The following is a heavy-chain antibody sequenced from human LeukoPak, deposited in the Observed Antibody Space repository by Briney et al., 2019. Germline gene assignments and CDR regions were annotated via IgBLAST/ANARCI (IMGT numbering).Heavy chain of an antibody. CDR3: ARDGTTELALYYFDY. CDR2: ISTYDDNI. V-gene: IGHV1-18*01. D-gene: IGHD4-17*01. CDR1: GYTFTTYG. J-gene: IGHJ4*02. Sequence: GASVKVSCKASGYTFTTYGLSWVRQAPGQGLEWLGWISTYDDNIKYAQSLQGRLTLTIDTSTSTAYMELRSLTSDDTAVYYCARDGTTELALYYFDYWGQGTLVTVSS.